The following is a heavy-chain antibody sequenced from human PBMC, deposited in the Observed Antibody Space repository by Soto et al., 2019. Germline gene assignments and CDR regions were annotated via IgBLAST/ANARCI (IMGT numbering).Heavy chain of an antibody. CDR3: ASRYGGTLDY. CDR2: IYYSGST. Sequence: QVQLQESGPGLVKPSETLSLTCTVSGGSISSYYWSWIRQPPGQGLEWIGYIYYSGSTNYYPSLKSRVTTSVDTSKKRFSLKLSSVTAAETAVYYCASRYGGTLDYWGQGTLVTVSS. CDR1: GGSISSYY. D-gene: IGHD4-17*01. J-gene: IGHJ4*02. V-gene: IGHV4-59*08.